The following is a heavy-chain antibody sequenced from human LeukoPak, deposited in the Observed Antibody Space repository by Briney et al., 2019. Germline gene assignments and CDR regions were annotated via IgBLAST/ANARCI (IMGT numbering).Heavy chain of an antibody. D-gene: IGHD3-9*01. J-gene: IGHJ4*02. CDR1: GFTFSSYS. CDR3: ARDYDSFDY. Sequence: GESLKISCAASGFTFSSYSMTWVRQAPGKGLEWVSYISSSSTTIYYADSVKGRFTISRDNAKNSLYLQMNSLRDEDTAVYYCARDYDSFDYWGQGTLVTVSS. V-gene: IGHV3-48*02. CDR2: ISSSSTTI.